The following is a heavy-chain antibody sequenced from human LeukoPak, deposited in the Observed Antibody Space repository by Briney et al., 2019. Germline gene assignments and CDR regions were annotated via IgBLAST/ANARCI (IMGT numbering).Heavy chain of an antibody. V-gene: IGHV4-31*03. CDR1: GGSISSGGYY. D-gene: IGHD5-24*01. Sequence: RPSETLSLTCTVSGGSISSGGYYWSWIRQHPGKGLEWIGYIYYSGSTYYNPSLKSRVTISVDTSKNQFSLKLSSVTAADTAVYYCAREQVEMATIVLDYWGQGTLVTVSS. CDR3: AREQVEMATIVLDY. CDR2: IYYSGST. J-gene: IGHJ4*02.